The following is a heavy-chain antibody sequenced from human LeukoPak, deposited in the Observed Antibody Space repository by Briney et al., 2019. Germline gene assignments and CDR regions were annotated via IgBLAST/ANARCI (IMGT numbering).Heavy chain of an antibody. V-gene: IGHV1-24*01. D-gene: IGHD3-3*01. Sequence: ASVKVSCKVSGYTLTELSMHWVRQAPGKGLEWMGGFDPEDGETIYAQKFQGRVTMTEDTSTDTAYMELSSLRSEDTAVYYCATCPPYDFWSGFGYWGQGTLVTVSS. CDR1: GYTLTELS. J-gene: IGHJ4*02. CDR2: FDPEDGET. CDR3: ATCPPYDFWSGFGY.